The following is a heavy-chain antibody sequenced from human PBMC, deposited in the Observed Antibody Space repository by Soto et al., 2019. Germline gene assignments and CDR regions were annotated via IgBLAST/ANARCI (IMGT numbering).Heavy chain of an antibody. D-gene: IGHD2-15*01. Sequence: QVQLVESGGGVVQPGRSLRLSCAAPGFTFSSYAMHWVRQAPGKGLEWVAVISYDGSNKYYANSVKGRFTISRDNSKNTLYLQMNSLRAEDTAVYYCARGGIVVVVAAINWFDPWGQGTLVTVSS. CDR1: GFTFSSYA. J-gene: IGHJ5*02. V-gene: IGHV3-30-3*01. CDR2: ISYDGSNK. CDR3: ARGGIVVVVAAINWFDP.